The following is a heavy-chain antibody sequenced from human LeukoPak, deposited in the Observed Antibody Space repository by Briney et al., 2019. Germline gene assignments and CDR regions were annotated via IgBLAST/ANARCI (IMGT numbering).Heavy chain of an antibody. D-gene: IGHD4-17*01. V-gene: IGHV4-30-4*08. J-gene: IGHJ4*02. CDR3: ARVANGDYFDF. Sequence: SETLSLTCTVSGFSISNYGYYWGCLGQGPGQGLEWVGYIYFNGYTYYSPSLRSRLAISIDTSKNYFSLILTAVTAADTAVYYCARVANGDYFDFWGQGTLVTVSS. CDR2: IYFNGYT. CDR1: GFSISNYGYY.